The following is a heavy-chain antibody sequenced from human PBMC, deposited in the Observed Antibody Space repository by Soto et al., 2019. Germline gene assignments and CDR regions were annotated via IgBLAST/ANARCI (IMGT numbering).Heavy chain of an antibody. V-gene: IGHV1-18*01. J-gene: IGHJ6*02. CDR3: AREVGDLPGIAAEPLLDYYYYYGMDV. D-gene: IGHD6-13*01. Sequence: ASVKVSCKASGYTFTSYGISWVRQAPGQGLEWMGWISAYNGNTNYAQKLQGRVTMTTDTSTSTAYMELRSLRSDDTAVYYCAREVGDLPGIAAEPLLDYYYYYGMDVWGQGTTVTVSS. CDR2: ISAYNGNT. CDR1: GYTFTSYG.